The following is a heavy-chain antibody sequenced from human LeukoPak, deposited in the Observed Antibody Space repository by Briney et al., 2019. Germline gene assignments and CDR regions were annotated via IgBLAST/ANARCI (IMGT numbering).Heavy chain of an antibody. CDR3: ARDPSGTGTGFDI. J-gene: IGHJ3*02. D-gene: IGHD3/OR15-3a*01. Sequence: PGGSLRLSCAALGFTVSRTYMRWVRQAPGKGLEWVSVIYEGGDIYYAGSVRGRFAISRDNSKNTVYLQMNGLRGEDTAVYYCARDPSGTGTGFDIWGQGTMVTVSS. CDR2: IYEGGDI. CDR1: GFTVSRTY. V-gene: IGHV3-66*01.